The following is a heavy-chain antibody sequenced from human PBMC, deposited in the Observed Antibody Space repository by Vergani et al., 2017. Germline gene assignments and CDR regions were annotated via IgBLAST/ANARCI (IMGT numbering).Heavy chain of an antibody. J-gene: IGHJ3*02. CDR2: IYPGDSDT. CDR3: ARPYCSGGSCYEGTVGAFDI. D-gene: IGHD2-15*01. Sequence: EVQLVQSGAEVKKPGESLTISCKGSGYSFTSYWIGWVRQMPGKGLEWMGIIYPGDSDTRYSPSFQGQVTISADKSISTAYLKGSSLKASDTAMYYCARPYCSGGSCYEGTVGAFDIWGQGTMVTVSS. CDR1: GYSFTSYW. V-gene: IGHV5-51*01.